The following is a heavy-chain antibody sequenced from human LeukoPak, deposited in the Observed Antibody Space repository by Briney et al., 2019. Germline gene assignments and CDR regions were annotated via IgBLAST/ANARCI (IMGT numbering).Heavy chain of an antibody. D-gene: IGHD3-22*01. CDR2: INHSGST. Sequence: PSETLSLTCAVYGGSFSGYYWSWLRQPPGKGLEWIGEINHSGSTNYNPSLKSRVTISVDTSKNQFSLKLSSVTAADTAVYYCARGRYYYDSSGYYGFDYWGQGTLVTVSS. CDR1: GGSFSGYY. CDR3: ARGRYYYDSSGYYGFDY. J-gene: IGHJ4*02. V-gene: IGHV4-34*01.